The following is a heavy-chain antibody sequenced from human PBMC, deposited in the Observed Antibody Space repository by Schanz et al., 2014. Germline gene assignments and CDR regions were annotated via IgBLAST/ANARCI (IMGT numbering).Heavy chain of an antibody. CDR1: GFTYSSYW. D-gene: IGHD2-2*01. V-gene: IGHV3-30*02. CDR3: AKSMYSTSWAFDF. Sequence: VQLVESGGGLVQPGGSLRLSCAASGFTYSSYWMHWVRQAPGKGLEWVAYIRFDASAKYYADSVKGRFTISRDNSKNTLYVQMNSLRAEDTAVYYCAKSMYSTSWAFDFWGQGAQVTVSS. J-gene: IGHJ4*02. CDR2: IRFDASAK.